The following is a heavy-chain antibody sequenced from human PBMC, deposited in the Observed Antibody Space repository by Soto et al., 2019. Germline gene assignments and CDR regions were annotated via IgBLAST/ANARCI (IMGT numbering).Heavy chain of an antibody. CDR1: GGSVSSGSNY. D-gene: IGHD3-22*01. CDR2: IYYSGST. V-gene: IGHV4-61*01. J-gene: IGHJ3*02. Sequence: QVQLQESGPGLVKPSETLSLTCTVSGGSVSSGSNYWSWTRQPLGKGLEWIGYIYYSGSTNYSPSLKSRVTRSLGTSKNQFSLKLGSVTAADTAVYYCAIDLGAYASISIGAFDIWGQGTMVTVSS. CDR3: AIDLGAYASISIGAFDI.